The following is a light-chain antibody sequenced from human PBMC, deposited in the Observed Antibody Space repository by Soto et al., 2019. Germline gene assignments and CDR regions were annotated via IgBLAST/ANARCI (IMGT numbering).Light chain of an antibody. CDR1: QSVSSY. CDR3: QQRSNWPLT. CDR2: DTS. J-gene: IGKJ4*01. Sequence: DIVLTQSPATLSLSPGERATLSCRASQSVSSYLAWYQQKPGQAPRLLIHDTSNRATGIPARFSGSGSGTDFTLTISSLEPEDFAVYYCQQRSNWPLTFGGGTKVDIK. V-gene: IGKV3-11*01.